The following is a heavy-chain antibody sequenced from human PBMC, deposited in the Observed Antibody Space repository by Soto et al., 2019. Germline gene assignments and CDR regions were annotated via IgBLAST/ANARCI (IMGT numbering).Heavy chain of an antibody. J-gene: IGHJ6*02. CDR1: GGSFSGYY. CDR2: INHSGST. CDR3: ARTGYYCSGGSCYSLRYYYYGMDV. V-gene: IGHV4-34*01. D-gene: IGHD2-15*01. Sequence: PSETLSLTXAVYGGSFSGYYWSWIRQPPGKGLEWIGEINHSGSTNYNPSLKSRVTISVDTSKNQFSLKLSSVTAADTAVYYCARTGYYCSGGSCYSLRYYYYGMDVWGQGTTVTVSS.